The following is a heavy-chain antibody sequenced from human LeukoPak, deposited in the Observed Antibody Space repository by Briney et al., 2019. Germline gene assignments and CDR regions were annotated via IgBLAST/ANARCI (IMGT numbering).Heavy chain of an antibody. CDR1: GGSFSGYY. J-gene: IGHJ6*02. V-gene: IGHV4-34*01. CDR3: ARDPKHIVVVPAAKSAYYYYGMDV. CDR2: INHSGST. Sequence: PSETLSLTCAVYGGSFSGYYWSWICQPPGKGLEWIGEINHSGSTNYNPSLKSRVTISVDTSKNQFSLKLSSVTAADTAVYYCARDPKHIVVVPAAKSAYYYYGMDVWGQGTTVTVSS. D-gene: IGHD2-2*01.